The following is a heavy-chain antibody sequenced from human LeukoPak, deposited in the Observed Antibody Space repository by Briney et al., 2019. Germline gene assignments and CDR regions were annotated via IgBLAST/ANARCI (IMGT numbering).Heavy chain of an antibody. CDR1: GFTFSSYW. CDR3: ARDVSRPPYIVVVRGYGMDV. D-gene: IGHD2-2*01. J-gene: IGHJ6*02. V-gene: IGHV3-7*01. Sequence: GGSLRLSCAASGFTFSSYWMSWVRQAPGKGLEWVANIKQDGSEKYYVDSVKGRFTISRDNAKNSLYLQMNSLRAEDTAVYYCARDVSRPPYIVVVRGYGMDVWGQGTTVTASS. CDR2: IKQDGSEK.